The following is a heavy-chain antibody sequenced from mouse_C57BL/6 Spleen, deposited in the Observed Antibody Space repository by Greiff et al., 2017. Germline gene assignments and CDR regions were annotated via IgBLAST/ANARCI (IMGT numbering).Heavy chain of an antibody. CDR2: IYPSDSET. V-gene: IGHV1-61*01. D-gene: IGHD1-1*01. Sequence: QVQLQQPGAELVRPGSSVKLSCKASGYTFTSYWMAWVKQRPGQGLEWIGNIYPSDSETHYTQKFKDKATLTVDKSSSTAYMQLSSLTSEDSAVYYCARNYYGSSPWYFDVWGTGTTVTVSS. CDR1: GYTFTSYW. J-gene: IGHJ1*03. CDR3: ARNYYGSSPWYFDV.